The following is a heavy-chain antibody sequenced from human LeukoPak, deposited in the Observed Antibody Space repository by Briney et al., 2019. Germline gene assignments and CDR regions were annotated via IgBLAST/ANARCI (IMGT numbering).Heavy chain of an antibody. CDR1: GFTFSSYG. CDR2: IWYDGSNK. Sequence: GGSLRLSCAASGFTFSSYGMHWVRQAPGKGLEWVAVIWYDGSNKYYADSVKGRFTISRDNSKNTLYLQMNSLRAEDTAVYYCGRDALDIVVVPAAIWAPHHDAFDIWGQGTMVTVSS. CDR3: GRDALDIVVVPAAIWAPHHDAFDI. J-gene: IGHJ3*02. D-gene: IGHD2-2*02. V-gene: IGHV3-33*01.